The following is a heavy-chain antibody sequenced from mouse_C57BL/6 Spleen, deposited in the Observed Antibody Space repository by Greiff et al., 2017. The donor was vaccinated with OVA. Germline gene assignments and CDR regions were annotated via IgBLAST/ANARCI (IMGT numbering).Heavy chain of an antibody. J-gene: IGHJ2*01. V-gene: IGHV5-9-1*02. CDR3: TRVDYDGYFDY. D-gene: IGHD2-4*01. Sequence: EVKVVESGEGLVKPGGSLKLSCAASGFTFSSYAMSWVRQTPEKRLEWVAYISSGGDYIYYADTVKGRFTISRDNARNTLYLQMSSLKSEDTAMYYCTRVDYDGYFDYWGQGTTLTVSS. CDR1: GFTFSSYA. CDR2: ISSGGDYI.